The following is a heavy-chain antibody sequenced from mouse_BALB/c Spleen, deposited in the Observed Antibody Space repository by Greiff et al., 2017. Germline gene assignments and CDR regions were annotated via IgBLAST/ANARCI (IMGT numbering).Heavy chain of an antibody. J-gene: IGHJ4*01. Sequence: QVQLQQSGAELARPGASVKMSCKASGYTFTSYTMHWVKQRPGQGLEWIGYINPSSGYTNYNQKFKDKATLTADKSSSTAYMQLSSLTSEDSAVYYCARFDYDDAMDYWGQGTSVTVSS. CDR1: GYTFTSYT. V-gene: IGHV1-4*01. CDR2: INPSSGYT. D-gene: IGHD2-4*01. CDR3: ARFDYDDAMDY.